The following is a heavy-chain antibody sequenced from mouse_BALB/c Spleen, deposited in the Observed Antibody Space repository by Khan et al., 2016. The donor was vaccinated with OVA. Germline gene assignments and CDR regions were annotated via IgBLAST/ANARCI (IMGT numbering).Heavy chain of an antibody. D-gene: IGHD1-1*01. CDR3: AKFTPDYYSMDY. CDR1: GFSLTSYG. V-gene: IGHV2-3*01. CDR2: KWGDGST. Sequence: QIQLVQSGPGLVAPSQSLSITCTVSGFSLTSYGVNWVRQPPGKGLEWLGVKWGDGSTNYHSALISRLIISKDNSKSQVFLKLNSLQTDDTATYYCAKFTPDYYSMDYWGQGASVTVAS. J-gene: IGHJ4*01.